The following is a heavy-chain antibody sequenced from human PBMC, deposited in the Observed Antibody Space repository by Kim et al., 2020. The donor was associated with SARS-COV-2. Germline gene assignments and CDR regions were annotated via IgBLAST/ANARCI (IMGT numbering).Heavy chain of an antibody. Sequence: GGSLRLSCTASGFTFSSYSIHWFRQAPGKGLEWVANISDDESEKYYVDSVKGRFTISRDNAKNSLYLQMNSLRAEDTALYYCARDLSARLRRGTYWDFD. CDR1: GFTFSSYS. D-gene: IGHD1-26*01. CDR3: ARDLSARLRRGTYWDFD. J-gene: IGHJ3*02. CDR2: ISDDESEK. V-gene: IGHV3-30-3*01.